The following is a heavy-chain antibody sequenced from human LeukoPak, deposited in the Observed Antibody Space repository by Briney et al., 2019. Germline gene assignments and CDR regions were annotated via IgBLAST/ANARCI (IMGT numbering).Heavy chain of an antibody. D-gene: IGHD3-10*01. J-gene: IGHJ4*02. CDR2: IYYSGCT. CDR1: GVSISGYY. Sequence: SETLSLTCTVSGVSISGYYWSWIRQPPGKGPEWIGYIYYSGCTNYNPSLKSRVTISVDTSKNQFSLKLSSVTAADTAVYYCARDRYYGSGSTYDYWGQGTLVTVSS. CDR3: ARDRYYGSGSTYDY. V-gene: IGHV4-59*01.